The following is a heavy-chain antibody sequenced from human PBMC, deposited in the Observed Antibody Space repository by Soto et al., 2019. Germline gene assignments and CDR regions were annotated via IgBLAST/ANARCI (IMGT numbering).Heavy chain of an antibody. D-gene: IGHD1-7*01. CDR1: GFTISSYA. V-gene: IGHV3-23*01. J-gene: IGHJ2*01. CDR3: ATPPHWNLEYWYFDF. Sequence: GGSLRLSCAASGFTISSYAMSWVRQAPEKGLEWVSAISGSGGSTYYADSVKGRFTISRDNSKNTLYLQMNSLIAEDTAVYYWATPPHWNLEYWYFDFWGRGTLVTFSS. CDR2: ISGSGGST.